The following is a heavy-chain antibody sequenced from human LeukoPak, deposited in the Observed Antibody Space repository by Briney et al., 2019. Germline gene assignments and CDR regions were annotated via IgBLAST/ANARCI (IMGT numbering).Heavy chain of an antibody. Sequence: PSETLSLTCAVSGYSISSGYYWGWIRQSPGKGLEWIGRIDRSGNTYYNPPLKSRVAISVDTSSNQFSLRLTSVTAADTAVYYCARMDDYFDSGNYYNVINYYYMDVWGKGTTVTVS. V-gene: IGHV4-38-2*01. CDR3: ARMDDYFDSGNYYNVINYYYMDV. J-gene: IGHJ6*03. CDR2: IDRSGNT. CDR1: GYSISSGYY. D-gene: IGHD3-10*01.